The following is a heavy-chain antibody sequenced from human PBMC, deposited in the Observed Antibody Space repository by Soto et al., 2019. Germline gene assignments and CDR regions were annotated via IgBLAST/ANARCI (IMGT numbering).Heavy chain of an antibody. CDR3: TGEVASGY. Sequence: QVQLVESGGGVVQPGRSLRLSCAVSGFTVSTYGMHWVRQAPGKGLEWVAVRSRDGGTKYYADSVKGRFTSSRDNSRNTLFLEMNSLRGDDMAVYYCTGEVASGYWGQGTLVTVSS. D-gene: IGHD2-8*02. CDR1: GFTVSTYG. V-gene: IGHV3-30*03. J-gene: IGHJ4*02. CDR2: RSRDGGTK.